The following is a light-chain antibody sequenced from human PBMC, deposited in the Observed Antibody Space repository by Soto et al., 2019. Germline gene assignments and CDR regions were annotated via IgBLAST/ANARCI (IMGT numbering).Light chain of an antibody. CDR1: QSVSSSY. Sequence: EIVLTQSPGTLSLSPGERATLSCRASQSVSSSYLAWYQQNPGQAPRLLIYGASSRATGIPDRFSGSGSGTDFTLTISRLEPEDFAVYYCQQYGSSPLFTFGPETKVDIK. V-gene: IGKV3-20*01. J-gene: IGKJ3*01. CDR2: GAS. CDR3: QQYGSSPLFT.